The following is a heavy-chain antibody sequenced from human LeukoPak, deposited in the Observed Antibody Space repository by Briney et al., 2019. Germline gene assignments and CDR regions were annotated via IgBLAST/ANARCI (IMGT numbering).Heavy chain of an antibody. V-gene: IGHV3-23*01. J-gene: IGHJ4*02. CDR3: ARDKQVVVGATTAYDY. Sequence: PGGSLRLSCAASGFTFSSYAMSWVRQAPGKGLQWVSAISGSGGSTNYADSVKGQFTISRDNSKNSLYLQMNSLRAEDTAVYYCARDKQVVVGATTAYDYWGQGTLVSVSS. D-gene: IGHD1-26*01. CDR1: GFTFSSYA. CDR2: ISGSGGST.